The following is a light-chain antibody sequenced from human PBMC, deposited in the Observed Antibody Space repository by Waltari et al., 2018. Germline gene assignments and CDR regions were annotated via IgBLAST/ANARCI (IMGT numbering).Light chain of an antibody. V-gene: IGLV3-10*01. Sequence: SYELTQSTSVSVSPGQTARITCSGDAVPKKFVYWYQQKSGQAPVLVIYEDTKRPSGIPERFSGSISGTTATLTVSGAQVEDEADYCCYSTDRSNQRVFGGGTKLTVL. CDR1: AVPKKF. J-gene: IGLJ3*02. CDR2: EDT. CDR3: YSTDRSNQRV.